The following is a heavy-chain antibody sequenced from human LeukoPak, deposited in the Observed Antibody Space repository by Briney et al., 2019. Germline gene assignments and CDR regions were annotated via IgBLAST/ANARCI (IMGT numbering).Heavy chain of an antibody. J-gene: IGHJ6*03. CDR2: IKEDGNEK. CDR3: ARDHLVVVPTVTGDYYYYYMDV. D-gene: IGHD2-2*01. CDR1: GFTFSIYW. Sequence: GGSLRLSCAASGFTFSIYWMSWVRQAPGKGLEWVANIKEDGNEKYYVDSVKGRFTISRDNAKKSLYLQMNSLRAEDMAVYYCARDHLVVVPTVTGDYYYYYMDVWGKGTTVTVSS. V-gene: IGHV3-7*01.